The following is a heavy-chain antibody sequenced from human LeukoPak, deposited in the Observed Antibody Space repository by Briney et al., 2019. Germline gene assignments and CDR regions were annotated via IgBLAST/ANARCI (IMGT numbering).Heavy chain of an antibody. CDR1: GGSISSGSYY. J-gene: IGHJ5*02. Sequence: TLSLTCTVSGGSISSGSYYWSWIRQPAGKGLEWIGRIYTSGSTNYNPSVKSRVTVSVDTSKNQFSLKLSSVTAADTAVYYCARAGPFGNWFDPWGQGTLVTVFS. CDR2: IYTSGST. CDR3: ARAGPFGNWFDP. V-gene: IGHV4-61*02. D-gene: IGHD3-10*01.